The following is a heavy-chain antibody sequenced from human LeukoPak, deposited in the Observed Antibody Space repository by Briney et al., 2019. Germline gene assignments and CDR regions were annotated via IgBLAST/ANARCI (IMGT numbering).Heavy chain of an antibody. CDR2: MSYYCSNK. CDR1: GLTFSSYD. J-gene: IGHJ6*03. Sequence: PGRSLRLSCAASGLTFSSYDMHWVRQAPGKGLEWVAVMSYYCSNKYYADSVKGRFTISRDNSKNTLYLQMNSLRAEDTAVYYCARDWRALTYYDFWSGHSDYYYYMDVWGKGTTVTVSS. CDR3: ARDWRALTYYDFWSGHSDYYYYMDV. V-gene: IGHV3-30*01. D-gene: IGHD3-3*01.